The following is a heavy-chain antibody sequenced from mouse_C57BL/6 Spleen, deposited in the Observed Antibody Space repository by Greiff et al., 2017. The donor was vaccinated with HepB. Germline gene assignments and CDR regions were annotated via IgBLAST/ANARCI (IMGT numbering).Heavy chain of an antibody. V-gene: IGHV3-6*01. Sequence: EVKLQESGPGLVKPSQSLSLTCSVTGYSITSGYYWNWIRQFPGNKLEWMGYISYDGSNNYNPSLKNRISITRDTSKNQFFLKLNSVTTEDTATYYCARGTRVDVWGTGTTVTVSS. CDR2: ISYDGSN. CDR1: GYSITSGYY. J-gene: IGHJ1*03. CDR3: ARGTRVDV.